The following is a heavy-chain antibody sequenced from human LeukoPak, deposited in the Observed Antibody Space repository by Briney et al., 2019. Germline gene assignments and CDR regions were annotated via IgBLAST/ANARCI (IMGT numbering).Heavy chain of an antibody. D-gene: IGHD2-15*01. CDR1: GGSISSYY. CDR2: IYYSGST. V-gene: IGHV4-59*01. CDR3: AHSGPTAYFDY. J-gene: IGHJ4*02. Sequence: KTSETLSLTCTVSGGSISSYYWNWIRQPPGKGLEWIGYIYYSGSTNYNPPLKSRVTISVDTSKNQFSLKLSSVTAADTAVYYCAHSGPTAYFDYWGQGTLVTVSS.